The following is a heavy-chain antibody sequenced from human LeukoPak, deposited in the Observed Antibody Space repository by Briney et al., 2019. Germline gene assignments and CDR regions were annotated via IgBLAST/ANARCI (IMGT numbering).Heavy chain of an antibody. CDR3: LLNNWFDP. V-gene: IGHV3-15*01. Sequence: GGSLRLSCAVSGFTFSNAWMSWVRQAPGKGLEWVGRIKSKTDVWTTDYAAPVKGRFTISRDDSSNTLYLQMNSLKTEATAVYYCLLNNWFDPWGQGTLVTVSS. CDR1: GFTFSNAW. J-gene: IGHJ5*02. CDR2: IKSKTDVWTT.